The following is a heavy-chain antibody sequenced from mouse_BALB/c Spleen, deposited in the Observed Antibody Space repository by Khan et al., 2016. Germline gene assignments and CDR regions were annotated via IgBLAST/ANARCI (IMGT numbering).Heavy chain of an antibody. Sequence: QVQLKESGPGLVAPSQSLSITCTVSGCSLTNSGVHWIRQPPGKGLEWLGVIWPGGSTDYNSALMSRLSITKDNSQNQVFLKMISLQTDDTAMYSCARDDQDYDAWFASWGQGTLVIVSA. D-gene: IGHD2-4*01. CDR2: IWPGGST. V-gene: IGHV2-9*02. J-gene: IGHJ3*01. CDR3: ARDDQDYDAWFAS. CDR1: GCSLTNSG.